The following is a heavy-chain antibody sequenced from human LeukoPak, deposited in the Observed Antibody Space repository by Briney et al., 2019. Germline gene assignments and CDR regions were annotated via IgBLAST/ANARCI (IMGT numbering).Heavy chain of an antibody. CDR2: ISTSGSTI. CDR3: ARVVSENSGYQGY. Sequence: GGPLSLSWEASGFPLSDYYMSWIPQSPGNGLEWVSYISTSGSTIYYADSVKGRFTVSRDNAKNSLFLQMNGLRAEDTAVHYCARVVSENSGYQGYWGQGILVTVSS. CDR1: GFPLSDYY. V-gene: IGHV3-11*04. J-gene: IGHJ4*02. D-gene: IGHD3-22*01.